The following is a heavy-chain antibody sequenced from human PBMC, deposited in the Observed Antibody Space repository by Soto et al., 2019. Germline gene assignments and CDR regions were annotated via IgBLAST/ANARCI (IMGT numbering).Heavy chain of an antibody. V-gene: IGHV1-69*06. Sequence: QVQLVQSGAEVKKPGSSVKVSCKASGGTFSSYAISWVRQAPGQVLEWMGVIIPIFGTANYAQKFPGRVMITADKSTSPAYMELSSLRSEDTAVSYCASGTWGRPSDYYYYGMDVWGQGTTVTVSS. CDR3: ASGTWGRPSDYYYYGMDV. CDR1: GGTFSSYA. D-gene: IGHD7-27*01. J-gene: IGHJ6*02. CDR2: IIPIFGTA.